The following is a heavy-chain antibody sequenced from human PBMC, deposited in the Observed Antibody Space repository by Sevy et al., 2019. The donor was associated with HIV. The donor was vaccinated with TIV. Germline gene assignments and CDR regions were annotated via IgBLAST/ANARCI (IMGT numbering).Heavy chain of an antibody. CDR3: TRGYDYDSSGYSDY. CDR2: IRSKDYGGST. V-gene: IGHV3-49*03. D-gene: IGHD3-22*01. Sequence: GGSLRLSCTGSGFTFGDYAMSWFRQAPGMGLEWVGFIRSKDYGGSTEYAASVKGRFTTSRDDSKSIADLQMNSLKTEDTAVYYCTRGYDYDSSGYSDYWGQGTLVTVSS. J-gene: IGHJ4*02. CDR1: GFTFGDYA.